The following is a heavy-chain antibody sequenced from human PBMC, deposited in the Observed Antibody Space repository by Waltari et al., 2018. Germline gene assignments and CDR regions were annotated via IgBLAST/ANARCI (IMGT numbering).Heavy chain of an antibody. D-gene: IGHD3-10*01. Sequence: QVQLVQSGAEVKKPGASVKVSCKASGYTFTGYYMHWVRQAPGQGLEWMGWINPNSGGTNYAQKCQGRVTMTRDTSISTAYMELSRLRSDDTAVYYCARDSDPDGGGYWGQGTLVTVSS. CDR3: ARDSDPDGGGY. J-gene: IGHJ4*02. CDR1: GYTFTGYY. CDR2: INPNSGGT. V-gene: IGHV1-2*02.